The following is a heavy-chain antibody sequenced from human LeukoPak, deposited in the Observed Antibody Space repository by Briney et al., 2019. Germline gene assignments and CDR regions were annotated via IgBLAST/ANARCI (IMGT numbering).Heavy chain of an antibody. CDR1: GFTFTGYY. CDR3: ARDLGSIQWELLRGGYGLLY. D-gene: IGHD1-26*01. J-gene: IGHJ4*02. CDR2: INPINSGT. Sequence: ASVKVSCKASGFTFTGYYMHWVRQAPGQGLELMGWINPINSGTNYAQKFQGRITMTSDTSISTAYMELSRLRSHDTAVYYCARDLGSIQWELLRGGYGLLYWGQGTLVTVSS. V-gene: IGHV1-2*02.